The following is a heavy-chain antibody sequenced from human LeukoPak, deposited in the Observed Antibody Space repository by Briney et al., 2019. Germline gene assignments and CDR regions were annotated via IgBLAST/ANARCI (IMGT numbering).Heavy chain of an antibody. J-gene: IGHJ4*02. CDR2: ISAYNGNT. V-gene: IGHV1-18*01. CDR1: GYTFTSYG. D-gene: IGHD6-13*01. CDR3: ARDRSRIAAAGIGDY. Sequence: ASVKVSCKASGYTFTSYGISWVRQAPGQGLEWMGWISAYNGNTNYAQKLQGRVTMTTDTSTSTVCMELRSLRSDDTAVYYCARDRSRIAAAGIGDYWGQGTLVTVSS.